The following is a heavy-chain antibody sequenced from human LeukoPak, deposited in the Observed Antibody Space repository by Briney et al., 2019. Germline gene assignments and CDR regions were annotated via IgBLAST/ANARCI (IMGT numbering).Heavy chain of an antibody. V-gene: IGHV3-73*01. J-gene: IGHJ3*02. Sequence: GGSLRLSCAASGFTFSGSAMHWVRQASGKGLEWVGRIRSKANSYATAYAAPVKGRFTISRDDSKNTAYLQMNSLKTEDTAVYYCTSSFDSSGYTHAFDIWGQGTMVTVSS. CDR1: GFTFSGSA. D-gene: IGHD3-22*01. CDR3: TSSFDSSGYTHAFDI. CDR2: IRSKANSYAT.